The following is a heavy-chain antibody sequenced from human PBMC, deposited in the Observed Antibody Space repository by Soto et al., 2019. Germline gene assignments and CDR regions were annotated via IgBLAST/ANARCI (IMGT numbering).Heavy chain of an antibody. D-gene: IGHD3-3*01. CDR2: IYYSGTT. CDR1: CGSFSSSS. Sequence: NHTGTLSLTCPFSCGSFSSSSWSWNRHPPGTGMPWIGYIYYSGTTSYNPSLKSRVTISIDTSKNQFSLKLSSVTAADTAVYYCARSGVGDFWSGYQYYYYGMDVWGQGTTVTGSS. V-gene: IGHV4-59*01. J-gene: IGHJ6*02. CDR3: ARSGVGDFWSGYQYYYYGMDV.